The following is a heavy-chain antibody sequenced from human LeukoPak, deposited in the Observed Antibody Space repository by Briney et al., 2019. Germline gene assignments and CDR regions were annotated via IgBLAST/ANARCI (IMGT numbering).Heavy chain of an antibody. CDR1: GGSISSYY. CDR3: AREVAWFDP. V-gene: IGHV4-59*01. CDR2: IYYSGST. J-gene: IGHJ5*02. D-gene: IGHD2-15*01. Sequence: SETLSLTCTVSGGSISSYYWSWIRQPPGKGLEWIGYIYYSGSTNYNPSLKSRVTISVDTSKNQFSLKLSSVTAADTGVYYCAREVAWFDPWGQGTLVTVSS.